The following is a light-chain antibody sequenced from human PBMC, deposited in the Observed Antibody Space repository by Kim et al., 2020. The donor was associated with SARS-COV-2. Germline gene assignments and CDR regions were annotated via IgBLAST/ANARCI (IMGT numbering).Light chain of an antibody. V-gene: IGKV3-20*01. CDR3: QQYGNSPWT. CDR2: GAS. Sequence: EVVLTQSPGTLSLSPGERATLSCRASQTVGSSFLAWYQQKPGQAPRLLIYGASSRATGIPDRFSGSGSGTDLTLTISSLEPEDVAIYYCQQYGNSPWTFGQGTKVE. J-gene: IGKJ1*01. CDR1: QTVGSSF.